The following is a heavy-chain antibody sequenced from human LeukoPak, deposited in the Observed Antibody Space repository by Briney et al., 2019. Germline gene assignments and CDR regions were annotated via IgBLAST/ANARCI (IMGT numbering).Heavy chain of an antibody. D-gene: IGHD3-16*02. V-gene: IGHV1-18*01. CDR1: GYTFTSYG. CDR3: ARAYDYVWGSYCYCSFEY. J-gene: IGHJ4*03. Sequence: ASVKVSCKASGYTFTSYGISWVRQAPGQGLEWMGWISAYNGNTNYAQKLQGRVTMTTDTSTSTAYMELRSLRSDDTAVYYCARAYDYVWGSYCYCSFEYWGQGTLVTVSS. CDR2: ISAYNGNT.